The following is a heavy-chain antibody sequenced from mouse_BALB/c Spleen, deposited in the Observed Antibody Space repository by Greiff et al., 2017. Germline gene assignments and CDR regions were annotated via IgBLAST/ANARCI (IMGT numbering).Heavy chain of an antibody. CDR1: GFTFNTYA. V-gene: IGHV10-1*02. CDR3: VGLGGYFDY. CDR2: IRSKSNNYAT. Sequence: EVKLVESGGGLVQPKGSLKLSCAASGFTFNTYAMNWVRQAPGKGLEWVARIRSKSNNYATYYADSVKDRFTISRDDSQSMLYLQMNNLKTEDTAMYYCVGLGGYFDYWGQGTTLTVSS. J-gene: IGHJ2*01. D-gene: IGHD4-1*01.